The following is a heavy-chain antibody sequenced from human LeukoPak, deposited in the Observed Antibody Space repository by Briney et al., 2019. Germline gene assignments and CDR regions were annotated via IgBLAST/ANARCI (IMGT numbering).Heavy chain of an antibody. D-gene: IGHD3/OR15-3a*01. V-gene: IGHV4-39*01. CDR1: GGSISSGSYY. CDR3: AGHRDNSRLWTGAFDS. CDR2: IYYSGST. J-gene: IGHJ3*02. Sequence: KTSETLSLTCTVSGGSISSGSYYWGWIRQPPGKGLEWLGNIYYSGSTSYNPSLKSRVTISVYTSKNQFSLKLSSVAAADTAVYYCAGHRDNSRLWTGAFDSWGQGTMVTVSS.